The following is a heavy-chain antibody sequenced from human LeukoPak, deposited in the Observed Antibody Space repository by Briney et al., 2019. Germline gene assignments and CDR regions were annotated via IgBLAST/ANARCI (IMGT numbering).Heavy chain of an antibody. Sequence: GGSLRLSCAASGFTFSSYWMSWVRQAPGKGLEWVATIKQDGSEKYYVDSAKGRFTISRDNAKNSLYLQMNSLRAEDTAVYYCAKDSNPFPDWGQGTLVTVSS. J-gene: IGHJ4*02. CDR1: GFTFSSYW. V-gene: IGHV3-7*01. CDR3: AKDSNPFPD. CDR2: IKQDGSEK.